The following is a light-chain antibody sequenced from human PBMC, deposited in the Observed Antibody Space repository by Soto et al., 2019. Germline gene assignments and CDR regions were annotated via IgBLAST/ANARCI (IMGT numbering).Light chain of an antibody. J-gene: IGLJ3*02. Sequence: QAMVTQEPSLTVSPGGTVTLTCGSSAGAVTSGHYPYWFQQKPGQAPRTMIYDTTSRHPWTPARFSGSLLGGKAALTLSGAQPEDEADYYCFLVYSGSGVFGGGTKVTVL. CDR1: AGAVTSGHY. V-gene: IGLV7-46*01. CDR3: FLVYSGSGV. CDR2: DTT.